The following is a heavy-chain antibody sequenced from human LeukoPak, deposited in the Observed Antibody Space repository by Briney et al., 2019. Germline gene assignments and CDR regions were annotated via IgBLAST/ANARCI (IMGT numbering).Heavy chain of an antibody. Sequence: GASVKVSCKAFGYTFPIYYMHWVRQAPGQGLECVGVINPSGGSTSYAQKFQGRVTMNRDTSTSTVYMELSSLRSEDTAVYYCARDSCSGGSCYANWFDPWGQGTLVTDFS. D-gene: IGHD2-15*01. CDR3: ARDSCSGGSCYANWFDP. CDR1: GYTFPIYY. J-gene: IGHJ5*02. CDR2: INPSGGST. V-gene: IGHV1-46*01.